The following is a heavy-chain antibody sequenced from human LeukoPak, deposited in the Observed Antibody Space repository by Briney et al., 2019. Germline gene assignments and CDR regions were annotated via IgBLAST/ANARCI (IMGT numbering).Heavy chain of an antibody. V-gene: IGHV1-46*01. CDR2: INPSGGST. D-gene: IGHD3-10*01. CDR1: GYTFTSYN. CDR3: ARGHRGITMVRGVIPDHFDY. Sequence: GASVKVSCKASGYTFTSYNMHWVRQAPGQGLEWMGIINPSGGSTNYAQKFQGRVTMTRDTSTSTVYMELSSLRSEDTAVYYCARGHRGITMVRGVIPDHFDYWGQGTLVTVSS. J-gene: IGHJ4*02.